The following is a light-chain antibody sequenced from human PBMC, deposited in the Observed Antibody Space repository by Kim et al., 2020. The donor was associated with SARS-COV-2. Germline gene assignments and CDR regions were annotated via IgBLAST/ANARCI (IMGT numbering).Light chain of an antibody. CDR1: QNIINW. J-gene: IGKJ2*01. Sequence: AFVGDRVTITCRASQNIINWLAWNQQRPGRAPKLLISKASTLESGVPSRFSGSGSGTEFTLTIGSLQPDDSATYYCQQYDYSPYTFGQGTKLEI. V-gene: IGKV1-5*03. CDR2: KAS. CDR3: QQYDYSPYT.